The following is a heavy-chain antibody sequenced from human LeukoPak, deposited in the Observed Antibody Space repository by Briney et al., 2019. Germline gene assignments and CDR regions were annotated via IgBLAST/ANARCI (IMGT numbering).Heavy chain of an antibody. D-gene: IGHD3-9*01. CDR1: GFIFRNYA. V-gene: IGHV3-23*01. CDR3: AKWGDYGILTGYYVSDF. Sequence: GGSLRLSCAASGFIFRNYAMSWVRQAPGKGLEWVSAITGSGDTTYYADSVKGRFTISRDNSKNTLYVEMNTLRAEDTAVYYCAKWGDYGILTGYYVSDFWGQGTLVTVSS. J-gene: IGHJ4*02. CDR2: ITGSGDTT.